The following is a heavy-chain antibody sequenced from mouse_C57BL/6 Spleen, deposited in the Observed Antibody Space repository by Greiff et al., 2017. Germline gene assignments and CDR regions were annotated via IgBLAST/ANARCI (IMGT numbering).Heavy chain of an antibody. Sequence: QVQLQQPGAELVKPGASVKLSCKASGYTFTSYWMHWVKQRPGRGLEWIGRIDPNSGGTKYNEKFKSKATLTVDKPSSTAYMQISSLTSEDSAVYYCARITTVVATKYFDVWGTGTTVTVSS. CDR2: IDPNSGGT. V-gene: IGHV1-72*01. CDR1: GYTFTSYW. D-gene: IGHD1-1*01. J-gene: IGHJ1*03. CDR3: ARITTVVATKYFDV.